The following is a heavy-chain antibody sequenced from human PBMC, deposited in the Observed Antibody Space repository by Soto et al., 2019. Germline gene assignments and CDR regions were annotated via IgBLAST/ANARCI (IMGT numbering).Heavy chain of an antibody. CDR1: GYTFTRYG. J-gene: IGHJ3*02. V-gene: IGHV1-18*01. CDR3: ARAPGYSTDRGAFHI. Sequence: QVQLEQSGAEVKKPGASVKVSCKASGYTFTRYGITWVRQAPGQGLEWMGRISTYNGNTNYAQKLQGRVTMTADISTTTAYMELRSLSSDDTAVYHCARAPGYSTDRGAFHIWGQGTMVTVSS. CDR2: ISTYNGNT. D-gene: IGHD6-13*01.